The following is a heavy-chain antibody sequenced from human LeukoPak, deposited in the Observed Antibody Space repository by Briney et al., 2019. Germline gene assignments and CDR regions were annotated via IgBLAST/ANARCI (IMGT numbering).Heavy chain of an antibody. CDR1: GFTLSTNY. Sequence: GGALRLSCADSGFTLSTNYMNWVGQAPGKGLEGVSIIYIGATTSSPPSVNGPFTISRHTSNTTPSLQMNCLRAEDTAIYFCARVGVHFPCNLDLWGRGTLVTVSS. D-gene: IGHD3-10*01. CDR2: IYIGATT. J-gene: IGHJ2*01. CDR3: ARVGVHFPCNLDL. V-gene: IGHV3-53*01.